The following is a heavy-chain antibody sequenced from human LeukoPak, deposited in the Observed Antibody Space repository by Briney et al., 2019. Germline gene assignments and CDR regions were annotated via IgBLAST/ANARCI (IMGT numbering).Heavy chain of an antibody. CDR1: GYTFTGYY. V-gene: IGHV1-2*06. D-gene: IGHD5-24*01. CDR2: INPNSGGT. CDR3: ARDPRWLQGYFQH. Sequence: ASVKVSCKASGYTFTGYYMHWVRQAPGQRLEWMGRINPNSGGTNYAQKFQGRVTMTRDTSISTAYMELSRLRSDDTAVYYCARDPRWLQGYFQHWGQSTLVTVSS. J-gene: IGHJ1*01.